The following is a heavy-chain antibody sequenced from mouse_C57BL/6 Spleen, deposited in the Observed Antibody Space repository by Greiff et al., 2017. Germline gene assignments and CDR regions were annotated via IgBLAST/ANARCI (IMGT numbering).Heavy chain of an antibody. V-gene: IGHV5-17*01. Sequence: EVKVVESGGGLVKPGGSLKLSCAASGFTFSDYGMHWVRQAPEKGLEWVAYISSGSSTIYYADTVKGRFTISRDNAKNTLFLQMTSLRSEDTAMYYCAREGCYYSNYLDYWGQGTTLTVSS. CDR1: GFTFSDYG. J-gene: IGHJ2*01. CDR3: AREGCYYSNYLDY. CDR2: ISSGSSTI. D-gene: IGHD2-5*01.